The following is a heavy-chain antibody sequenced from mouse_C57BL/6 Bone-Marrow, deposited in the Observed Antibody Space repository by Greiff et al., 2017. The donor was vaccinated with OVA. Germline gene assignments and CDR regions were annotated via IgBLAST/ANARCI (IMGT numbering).Heavy chain of an antibody. J-gene: IGHJ1*03. V-gene: IGHV7-3*01. CDR1: GFTFTDYY. CDR2: IRNKANGYTT. Sequence: EVMLVESGGGLVQPGGSLSLSCAASGFTFTDYYMSWVRQPPGKALEWLGFIRNKANGYTTEYSASVKGRFTISRDNTQSILYLQMKALRAEDSATYYCARSCYRYWYFDVWGTGTTVTVSS. D-gene: IGHD2-14*01. CDR3: ARSCYRYWYFDV.